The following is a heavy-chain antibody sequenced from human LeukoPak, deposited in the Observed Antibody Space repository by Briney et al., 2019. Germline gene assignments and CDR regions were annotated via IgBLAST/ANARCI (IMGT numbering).Heavy chain of an antibody. CDR3: ARVESGYGSGSYSSY. J-gene: IGHJ4*02. Sequence: ASVKVSCKASGYTFTSYDINWVRQAPGQGLEWMGWMNPNSGNTGYAQKFQGRVTMTRNTSISTAYMELSSLRSEDTAVYYCARVESGYGSGSYSSYWGQGTLVTVSS. V-gene: IGHV1-8*01. CDR1: GYTFTSYD. D-gene: IGHD3-10*01. CDR2: MNPNSGNT.